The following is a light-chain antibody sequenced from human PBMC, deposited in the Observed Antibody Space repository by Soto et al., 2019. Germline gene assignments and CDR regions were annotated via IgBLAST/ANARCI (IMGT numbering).Light chain of an antibody. Sequence: DIQMTQSPSTLSASVGDRVTITCRASQSISSWLAWYQQKPGKAPKLLIYDASSLESGVPSRFIGSGSGTEFTLTISSLQPDDFATHYCLTPWTFGQGTKVEIK. CDR3: LTPWT. CDR2: DAS. J-gene: IGKJ1*01. CDR1: QSISSW. V-gene: IGKV1-5*01.